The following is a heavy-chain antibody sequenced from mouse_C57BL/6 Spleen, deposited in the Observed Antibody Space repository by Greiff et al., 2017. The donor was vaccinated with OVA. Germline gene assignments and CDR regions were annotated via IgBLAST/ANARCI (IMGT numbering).Heavy chain of an antibody. CDR3: ARKSHYGNYVDWFAY. Sequence: QVQLKQPGAELVRPGSSVKLSCKASGYTFTSYWMDWVKQRPGQGLEWIGNIYPSDSETHYNQKFKDKATLTVDKSSSTAYMQLSSLTSEDSAVYYCARKSHYGNYVDWFAYWGQGTLVTVSA. D-gene: IGHD2-1*01. J-gene: IGHJ3*01. CDR1: GYTFTSYW. CDR2: IYPSDSET. V-gene: IGHV1-61*01.